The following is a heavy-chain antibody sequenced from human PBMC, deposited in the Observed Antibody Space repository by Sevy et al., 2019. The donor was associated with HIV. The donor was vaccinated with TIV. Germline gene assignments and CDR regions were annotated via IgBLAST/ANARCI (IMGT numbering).Heavy chain of an antibody. V-gene: IGHV3-33*01. D-gene: IGHD3-10*01. Sequence: GGSLRLSCAASGFIFSNYGMHWVRQAPGKGLEWVAVVWSDGTNKYYSESVKGRFTISRDNSKNTLYLQMNSLRAGDTGIYYGARGEGISGSYYNLPAFDFWGQGSLVTVSS. CDR2: VWSDGTNK. J-gene: IGHJ4*02. CDR1: GFIFSNYG. CDR3: ARGEGISGSYYNLPAFDF.